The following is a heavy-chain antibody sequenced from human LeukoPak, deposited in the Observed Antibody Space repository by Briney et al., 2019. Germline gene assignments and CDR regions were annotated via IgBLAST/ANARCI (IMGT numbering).Heavy chain of an antibody. V-gene: IGHV7-4-1*02. CDR3: ARPKVSWFFDL. CDR1: GFTFSSYA. CDR2: INTNTGNP. J-gene: IGHJ2*01. D-gene: IGHD5-18*01. Sequence: GGSLRLSCAASGFTFSSYAMNWVRQAPGQGLEWMGWINTNTGNPTYAQGFTGRFVFFLDTSVTTAYLQISSLKAEDTAVYYCARPKVSWFFDLWGRGTLVTVSS.